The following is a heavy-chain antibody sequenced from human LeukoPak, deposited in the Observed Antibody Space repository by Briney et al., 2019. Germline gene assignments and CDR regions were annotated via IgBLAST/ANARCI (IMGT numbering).Heavy chain of an antibody. CDR3: ASSYLKH. CDR2: IGQGERQM. CDR1: GFAYSTTW. V-gene: IGHV3-7*01. J-gene: IGHJ1*01. Sequence: GGSLRLSCVASGFAYSTTWMNWVRQAPGKGLEWVANIGQGERQMNYADSVKGRFSISRDNARNSLFLQLNSLRAEDTAVYYCASSYLKHWGQGILVTVSS.